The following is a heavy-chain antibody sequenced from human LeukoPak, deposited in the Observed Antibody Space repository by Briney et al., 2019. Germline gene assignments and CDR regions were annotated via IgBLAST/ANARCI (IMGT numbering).Heavy chain of an antibody. CDR3: AREGLRGRVTTFDY. D-gene: IGHD4-17*01. CDR2: ICYDGSNK. V-gene: IGHV3-33*01. Sequence: GRSLRLSCAASGFTFSSYGMHWVRQAPGKGLEWVAVICYDGSNKYYADSVKGRFTISRDNSKNTLYLQMNSLRAEDTAVYYCAREGLRGRVTTFDYWGQGTLVTVSS. CDR1: GFTFSSYG. J-gene: IGHJ4*02.